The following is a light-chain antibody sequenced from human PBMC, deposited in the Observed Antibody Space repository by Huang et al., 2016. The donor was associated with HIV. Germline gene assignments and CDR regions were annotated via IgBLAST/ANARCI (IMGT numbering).Light chain of an antibody. CDR1: QSIGNY. J-gene: IGKJ4*01. CDR2: DAY. V-gene: IGKV3-11*01. CDR3: QECDTWPRLA. Sequence: VVLTQSPATLSLSPGERATLSCRASQSIGNYVAWYQQKPGQPPRLLIYDAYKRATDMPSRFNGTGSGTDFTLTISNLEAEDSAVYYCQECDTWPRLALGGWTKVEIK.